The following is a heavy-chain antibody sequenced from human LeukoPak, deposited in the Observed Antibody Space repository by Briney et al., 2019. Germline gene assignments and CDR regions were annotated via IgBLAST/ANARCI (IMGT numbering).Heavy chain of an antibody. J-gene: IGHJ4*02. CDR2: MNPNSGST. Sequence: ASVKVSCKASGGTFSSYAINWVRQATGQGLEWMGWMNPNSGSTGYAQKFQGRVTITRNTSISTAYMELSSLRSEDTAVYYCARGRWELLWDYFDYWGQGTLVTVSS. V-gene: IGHV1-8*03. D-gene: IGHD1-26*01. CDR1: GGTFSSYA. CDR3: ARGRWELLWDYFDY.